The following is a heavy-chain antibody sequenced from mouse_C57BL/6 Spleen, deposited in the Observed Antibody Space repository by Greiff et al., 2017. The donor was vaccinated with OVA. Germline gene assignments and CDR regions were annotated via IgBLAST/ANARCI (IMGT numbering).Heavy chain of an antibody. CDR2: IDPSDSYT. CDR1: GYTFTSYW. J-gene: IGHJ4*01. D-gene: IGHD2-2*01. V-gene: IGHV1-50*01. Sequence: QVQLKQPGAELVKPGASVKLSCKASGYTFTSYWMQWVKQRPGQGLEWIGEIDPSDSYTNYNQKVKGKATLTVDKSSSTAYMQRSSLTSGDSAVYHCASLWLRRDYYAMDSWGPGTSVTVSS. CDR3: ASLWLRRDYYAMDS.